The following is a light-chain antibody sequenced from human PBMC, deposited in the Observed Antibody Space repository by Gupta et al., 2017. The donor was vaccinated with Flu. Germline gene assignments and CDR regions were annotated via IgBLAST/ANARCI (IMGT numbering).Light chain of an antibody. CDR1: QSVSNNY. CDR2: AAS. CDR3: QENNNPRT. J-gene: IGKJ1*01. V-gene: IGKV3-20*01. Sequence: EILLTQSPGTLSLSPGERATLSCSASQSVSNNYLAWFQQKPGPAPRLLIYAASSSANGSPDRFSGSGSGTDFTLTINRVEHEDFAVYYCQENNNPRTFGQGTKVEIK.